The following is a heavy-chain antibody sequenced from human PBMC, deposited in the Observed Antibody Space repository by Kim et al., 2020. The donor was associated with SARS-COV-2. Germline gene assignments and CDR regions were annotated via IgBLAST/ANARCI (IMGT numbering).Heavy chain of an antibody. CDR2: FDPEDAET. J-gene: IGHJ6*02. D-gene: IGHD6-19*01. CDR1: GYTITELS. V-gene: IGHV1-24*01. Sequence: ASVKVSCKVSGYTITELSMHWVRQAPGKGLEWMGGFDPEDAETIYAQKFQGRVTMTEDTSTDTAYMELSSLRSEDTAVYYCAAGTAVAGTPDFNYYYYGMDLWGQGTPVTVSS. CDR3: AAGTAVAGTPDFNYYYYGMDL.